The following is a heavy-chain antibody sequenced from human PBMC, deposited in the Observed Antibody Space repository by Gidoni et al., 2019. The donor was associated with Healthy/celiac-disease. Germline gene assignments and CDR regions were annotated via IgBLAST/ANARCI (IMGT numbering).Heavy chain of an antibody. CDR2: ISAYNGNT. CDR3: ARVRDTAMCDYYYGMDV. Sequence: QVQLVQSGAEVKKPWATVKVSCKASGYTFTSYGISWVRQAPGQGLEWMGWISAYNGNTNYAQKLQGRVTMTPDTSTSTAYMELRSLRSDDTAVYYCARVRDTAMCDYYYGMDVWGQGTTVTVSS. CDR1: GYTFTSYG. V-gene: IGHV1-18*01. D-gene: IGHD5-18*01. J-gene: IGHJ6*02.